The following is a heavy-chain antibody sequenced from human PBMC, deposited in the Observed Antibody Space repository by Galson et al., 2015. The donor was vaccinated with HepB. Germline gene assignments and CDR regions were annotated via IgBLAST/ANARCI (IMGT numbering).Heavy chain of an antibody. CDR3: AREGQNYYGSGRWFDP. J-gene: IGHJ5*02. V-gene: IGHV3-7*03. CDR1: GFTFSSYW. D-gene: IGHD3-10*01. Sequence: SLRLSCAASGFTFSSYWMSWVRQAPGKGLEWVANIKQDGSEKYYVDSVKGRFTISRDNAKNSLYLQMNSLRAEDTAVYYCAREGQNYYGSGRWFDPWGQGTLVTVSS. CDR2: IKQDGSEK.